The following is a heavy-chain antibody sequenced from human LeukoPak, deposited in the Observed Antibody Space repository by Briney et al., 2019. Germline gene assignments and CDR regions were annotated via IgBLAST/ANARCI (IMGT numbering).Heavy chain of an antibody. V-gene: IGHV1-69*05. CDR2: IIPIFGTA. J-gene: IGHJ4*02. D-gene: IGHD7-27*01. CDR1: GGTFSSYA. Sequence: ASVKVSCKASGGTFSSYAISWVRQAPGQGLEWMGGIIPIFGTANYAQKFQGRVTITTDESTSTAYMELSSLRSEDTAEYYCARGDANWGDYWGQGTLVTVSS. CDR3: ARGDANWGDY.